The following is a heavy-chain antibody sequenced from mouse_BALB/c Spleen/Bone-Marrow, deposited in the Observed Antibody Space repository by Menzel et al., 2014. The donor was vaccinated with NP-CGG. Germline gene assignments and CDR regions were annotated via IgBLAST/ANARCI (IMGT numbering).Heavy chain of an antibody. J-gene: IGHJ4*01. CDR3: ARSSYYEGAMDY. D-gene: IGHD1-1*01. Sequence: QVQLKESGPGLVAPSQSLSITCTASGFSLTSYGVHWVRQPPGKVLEWLGVIWAGGSTNYNSALTSRLRISKDNSKSQVFLKMNSLQTDDTAMYYCARSSYYEGAMDYWGQGASVTVSS. V-gene: IGHV2-9*02. CDR2: IWAGGST. CDR1: GFSLTSYG.